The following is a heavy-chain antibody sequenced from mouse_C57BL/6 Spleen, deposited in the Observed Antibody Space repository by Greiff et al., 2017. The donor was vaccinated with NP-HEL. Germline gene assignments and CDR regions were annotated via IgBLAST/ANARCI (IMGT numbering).Heavy chain of an antibody. J-gene: IGHJ2*01. CDR2: IYPGSGNT. CDR3: ARGDPLFDY. CDR1: GYTFTDYY. Sequence: VQLQQSGAELVRPGASVKLSCKASGYTFTDYYINWVKQRPGQGLEWIARIYPGSGNTYYNEKFNGKATLTAENSNSTAYMQLSSLTSEDTAVYFCARGDPLFDYWGQGTTLTVSA. V-gene: IGHV1-76*01. D-gene: IGHD3-3*01.